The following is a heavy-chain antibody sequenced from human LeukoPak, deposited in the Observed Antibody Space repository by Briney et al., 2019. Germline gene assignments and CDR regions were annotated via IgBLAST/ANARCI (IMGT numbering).Heavy chain of an antibody. V-gene: IGHV4-30-4*01. CDR2: IYYSGST. J-gene: IGHJ4*02. CDR1: GGSFSGYY. CDR3: ARDVGRDYFDY. Sequence: SETLSLTCAVYGGSFSGYYWSWVRQPPGKGLEWIGYIYYSGSTYYNPSLKSRVTISVDMSKNQFSLKLSSVTAADTAVYYCARDVGRDYFDYWGQGTLVTVSS. D-gene: IGHD3-10*01.